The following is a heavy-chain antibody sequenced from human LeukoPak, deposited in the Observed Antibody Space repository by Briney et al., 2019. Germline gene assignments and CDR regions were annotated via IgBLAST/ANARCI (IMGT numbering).Heavy chain of an antibody. D-gene: IGHD6-13*01. CDR1: GFTFRNYW. J-gene: IGHJ4*02. CDR2: IQDDGGVK. V-gene: IGHV3-7*01. CDR3: AREVTGGSSWFDY. Sequence: GGSLRLSCAGSGFTFRNYWMSWVRQAPGKGLEWVANIQDDGGVKYHADSVRGRFTISRDNAENSLYLQMNSLRVEDTAVYYCAREVTGGSSWFDYWGQGTLVTVSS.